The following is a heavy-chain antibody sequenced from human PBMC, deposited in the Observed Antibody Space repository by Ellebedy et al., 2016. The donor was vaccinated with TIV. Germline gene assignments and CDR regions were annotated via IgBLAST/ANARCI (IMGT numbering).Heavy chain of an antibody. J-gene: IGHJ3*01. CDR2: IGHDGSNK. Sequence: GESLKISCTASGITFSTHNLHWVRHAPGKGLEWVAVIGHDGSNKYYAASLECRFTISRDNSKNKLYLQMNSLRPDDTAVYYCARVGWDLVAASDVWGHGTMVTVSS. CDR1: GITFSTHN. CDR3: ARVGWDLVAASDV. D-gene: IGHD1-26*01. V-gene: IGHV3-33*01.